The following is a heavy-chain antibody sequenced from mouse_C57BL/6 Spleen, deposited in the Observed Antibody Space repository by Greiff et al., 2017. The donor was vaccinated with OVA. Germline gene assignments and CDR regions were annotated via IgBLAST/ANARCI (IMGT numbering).Heavy chain of an antibody. CDR3: ARGFYYYGSPFDY. D-gene: IGHD1-1*01. V-gene: IGHV1-53*01. Sequence: VQLQQSGTELVKPGASVKLSCKASGYTFTSYWMHWVKQRPGQGLEWIGNINPSNGGTNYNEKFKSKATLTVDKSSSTAYMQLSSLTSEDSAVYYCARGFYYYGSPFDYWGQGTTLTVSS. CDR1: GYTFTSYW. J-gene: IGHJ2*01. CDR2: INPSNGGT.